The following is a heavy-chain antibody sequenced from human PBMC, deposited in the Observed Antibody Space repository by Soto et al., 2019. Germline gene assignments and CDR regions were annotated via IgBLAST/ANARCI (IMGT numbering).Heavy chain of an antibody. CDR2: IKRQTDSAPT. J-gene: IGHJ4*02. CDR3: TADLLSSSAWANDD. D-gene: IGHD6-19*01. CDR1: RFSFSDTW. V-gene: IGHV3-15*07. Sequence: PGGSLRLSCAAPRFSFSDTWMNWVRQAPCNGLEWVARIKRQTDSAPTDYAAPVRGRFTISRDDSTNTVFVQMDSLKAVDTAMYYCTADLLSSSAWANDDWGTGTLVTVCS.